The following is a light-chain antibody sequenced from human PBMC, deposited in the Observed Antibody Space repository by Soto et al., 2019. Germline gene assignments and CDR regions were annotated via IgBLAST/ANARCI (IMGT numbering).Light chain of an antibody. V-gene: IGKV3-15*01. CDR3: QQYNYWPIT. CDR1: QSVADN. CDR2: GAS. Sequence: EVVMTQSPATLSVSHGERVTLSCRSSQSVADNLAWFQQKPGQGPRLLIYGASTRATGIPARFSGSGSETDFTLTVSSLRSEDSAVYYCQQYNYWPITFGQGGRLEIK. J-gene: IGKJ5*01.